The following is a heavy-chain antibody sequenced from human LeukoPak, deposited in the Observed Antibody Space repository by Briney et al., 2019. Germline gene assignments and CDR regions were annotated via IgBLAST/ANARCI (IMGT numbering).Heavy chain of an antibody. D-gene: IGHD4-17*01. V-gene: IGHV5-51*01. Sequence: GESLHIDCQTSGYDFSTKWIGWVRQMPGKGLEWMGIIYPLDSITRYSPSFQGHVTISADTSINTAYLQWPSLKPSDTAIYYCARLAPDYADYWFDPWGQGTLVTVSS. CDR1: GYDFSTKW. CDR2: IYPLDSIT. J-gene: IGHJ5*02. CDR3: ARLAPDYADYWFDP.